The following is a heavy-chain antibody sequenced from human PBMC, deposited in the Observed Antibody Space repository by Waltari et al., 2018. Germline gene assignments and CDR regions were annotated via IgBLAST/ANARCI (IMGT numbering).Heavy chain of an antibody. Sequence: QVQLQQWGAGLLKPSETLSLTCAVYGGSFSGYSWCRIRQPPGKGLEWIGEINHSGSTNYNPSLKSRVTISVDTSKNQFSLKLSSVTAADTAVYYCARDWNYYYYYMDVWGKGTTVTVSS. CDR1: GGSFSGYS. D-gene: IGHD1-1*01. V-gene: IGHV4-34*01. CDR3: ARDWNYYYYYMDV. CDR2: INHSGST. J-gene: IGHJ6*03.